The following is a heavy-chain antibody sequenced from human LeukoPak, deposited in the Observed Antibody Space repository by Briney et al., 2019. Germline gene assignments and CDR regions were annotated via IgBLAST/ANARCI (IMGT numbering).Heavy chain of an antibody. CDR2: IRYDGSNK. CDR3: AKEELRRITMWGYMDV. V-gene: IGHV3-30*02. J-gene: IGHJ6*03. CDR1: GFTFSIYR. Sequence: PGGSLRLLCAASGFTFSIYRMHWLRQAPGKGLVWVAFIRYDGSNKYYADSVKGRFTISRDNYKNTLYLKMNSLGAEDTAFYYCAKEELRRITMWGYMDVWGKGTTVTISS. D-gene: IGHD3-10*02.